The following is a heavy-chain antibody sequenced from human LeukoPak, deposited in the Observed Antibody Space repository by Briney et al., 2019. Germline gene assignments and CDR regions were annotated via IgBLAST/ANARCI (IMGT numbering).Heavy chain of an antibody. CDR3: ARDWKESHSPYYMDV. V-gene: IGHV3-30*12. D-gene: IGHD1-1*01. CDR2: ISRDEINK. CDR1: GFTFDAFG. Sequence: GGSLRPSRAASGFTFDAFGMQSVRQYPGKGLEWVAFISRDEINKTYADYLKGRFTSSRDNSEETLYLQVDDLRVEDTGVYICARDWKESHSPYYMDVWGRGTTVIVSS. J-gene: IGHJ6*03.